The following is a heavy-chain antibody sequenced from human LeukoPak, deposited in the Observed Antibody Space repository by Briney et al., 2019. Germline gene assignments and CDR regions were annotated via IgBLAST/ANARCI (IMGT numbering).Heavy chain of an antibody. CDR3: ARATYSSSCCSYYYYYYMDV. D-gene: IGHD6-13*01. J-gene: IGHJ6*03. CDR1: GYGFTSYW. Sequence: GESLKISCKGSGYGFTSYWIGWVRQMPGKGLGWMGIIYPGDSDTRYSPSFQGQVTISADKSISTAYLQWSSLKASDTAMYYCARATYSSSCCSYYYYYYMDVWGKGTTVTVSS. V-gene: IGHV5-51*01. CDR2: IYPGDSDT.